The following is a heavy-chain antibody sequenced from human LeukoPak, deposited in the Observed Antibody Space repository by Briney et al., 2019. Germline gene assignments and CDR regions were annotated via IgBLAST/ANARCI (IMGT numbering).Heavy chain of an antibody. D-gene: IGHD5-18*01. CDR1: GFTVSSNY. CDR2: VSLWGST. Sequence: GSLRLSCAASGFTVSSNYMSWVRQSPGMGLEWIGQVSLWGSTSYNPSLSRRVTISTDKSKNQFSLTLSFVTAADTAVYYCARHRGYHFDFWGQGALVTVSS. J-gene: IGHJ4*02. V-gene: IGHV4-4*02. CDR3: ARHRGYHFDF.